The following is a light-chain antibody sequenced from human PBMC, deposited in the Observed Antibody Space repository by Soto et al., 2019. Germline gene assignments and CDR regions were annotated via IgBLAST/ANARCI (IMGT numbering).Light chain of an antibody. Sequence: EIVLTQSPATLSLSPGERATLSCRASQSVSSYLAWYQQKPGQAPRLLIQGASTRATGIPARFSGSGSGTDFTLTISSLEPEDFAVYYCQQRGDWPPITFGQGTRLEIK. CDR1: QSVSSY. J-gene: IGKJ5*01. CDR2: GAS. V-gene: IGKV3-11*01. CDR3: QQRGDWPPIT.